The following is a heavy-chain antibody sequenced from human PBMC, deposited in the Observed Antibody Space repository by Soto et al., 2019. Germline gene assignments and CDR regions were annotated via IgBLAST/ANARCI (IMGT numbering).Heavy chain of an antibody. J-gene: IGHJ6*01. Sequence: QVQLQESGPGLVKPSETLSLTCTVSGDSIRSYYWTWIRQPPGKGLELIGYIYYSGSTRYNSCIKGRVTILVDMSKNQFSLKLSSVIAADSAVYYGARAYGGFDYGLDVWGQGTGVTVSS. CDR2: IYYSGST. CDR3: ARAYGGFDYGLDV. CDR1: GDSIRSYY. V-gene: IGHV4-59*01. D-gene: IGHD5-12*01.